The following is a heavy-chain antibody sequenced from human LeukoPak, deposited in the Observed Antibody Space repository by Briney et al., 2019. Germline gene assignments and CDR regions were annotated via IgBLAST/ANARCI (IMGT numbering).Heavy chain of an antibody. J-gene: IGHJ4*02. CDR3: ARGRTYYYDSSGYYYVDY. CDR2: IYYSGST. Sequence: SETLSLTCTVSGGSISSYYWRWIRQPPGKGLEWIGYIYYSGSTNYNPSLKSRVTISVDTSKNQFSLKLSSVTAADTAVYYCARGRTYYYDSSGYYYVDYWGQGTLVTVSS. V-gene: IGHV4-59*01. CDR1: GGSISSYY. D-gene: IGHD3-22*01.